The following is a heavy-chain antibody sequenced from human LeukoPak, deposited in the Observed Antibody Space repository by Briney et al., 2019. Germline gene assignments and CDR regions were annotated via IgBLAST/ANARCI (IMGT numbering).Heavy chain of an antibody. CDR2: ISYDGSNR. J-gene: IGHJ4*02. CDR3: AREFGDPYYFDY. V-gene: IGHV3-30-3*01. Sequence: GRSLRLSCAVSGFTFRSYTMHWVRQAPGKGLEWVTVISYDGSNRYYADSVKGRFTISRDNSKNTLYLQMNSLRAEDTAVYYCAREFGDPYYFDYWGQGTLVTVSS. CDR1: GFTFRSYT. D-gene: IGHD4-17*01.